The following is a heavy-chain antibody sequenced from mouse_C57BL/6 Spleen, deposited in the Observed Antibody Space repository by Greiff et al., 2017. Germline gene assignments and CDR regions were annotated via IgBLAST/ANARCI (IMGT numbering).Heavy chain of an antibody. D-gene: IGHD2-4*01. J-gene: IGHJ4*01. CDR1: GYTFTSYW. Sequence: QVQLQQPGAELVMPGASVKLSCKASGYTFTSYWMHWVKQRPGQGLEWIGEVDPSDSYTNYNQKFKGKSTLTIDKSSSTAYMQLSCLTSEDSAVYYCGRFSRYDYFYAMDYWGQGTLVTVSA. CDR2: VDPSDSYT. CDR3: GRFSRYDYFYAMDY. V-gene: IGHV1-69*01.